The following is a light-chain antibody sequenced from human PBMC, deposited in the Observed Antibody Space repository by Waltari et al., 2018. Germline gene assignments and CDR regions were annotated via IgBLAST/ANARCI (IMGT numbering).Light chain of an antibody. Sequence: LTQPPSVSVAPGETARITCGGDNIGSYSVHWYQQKPGQAPVLVIFYDSDRPSGIPERFSGSNSGNTATLTITRVEAGDEANYYCQVWHAAIDPGVFGTGTEVSVL. J-gene: IGLJ1*01. CDR1: NIGSYS. CDR2: YDS. CDR3: QVWHAAIDPGV. V-gene: IGLV3-21*04.